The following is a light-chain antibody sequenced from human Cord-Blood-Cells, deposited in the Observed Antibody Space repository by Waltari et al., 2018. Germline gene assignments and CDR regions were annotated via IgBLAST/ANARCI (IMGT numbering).Light chain of an antibody. CDR3: QQSYSTPYT. Sequence: DIPMTPCLYSLSASVGDRVTITCRASQSISSYLNWYQQKPGKAPKLLIYAASSLQRGVPSRFSGSGSGTDFTLTISSLQPEDFATYYCQQSYSTPYTFGQGTKLEIK. J-gene: IGKJ2*01. CDR2: AAS. V-gene: IGKV1-39*01. CDR1: QSISSY.